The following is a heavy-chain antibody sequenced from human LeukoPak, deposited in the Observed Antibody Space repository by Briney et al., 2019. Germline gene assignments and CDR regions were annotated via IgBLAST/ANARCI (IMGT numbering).Heavy chain of an antibody. D-gene: IGHD3-16*02. CDR2: IYYSGST. V-gene: IGHV4-59*01. CDR3: ARDLGDYVWGSYRDPDAFDI. CDR1: GGSISSYY. Sequence: SETLSLTCTVSGGSISSYYWSWIRQPPGKGLEWIGYIYYSGSTNYNPSLKSRVTISVDTSKNQFSLKLSSVTAADTAVYYCARDLGDYVWGSYRDPDAFDIWGQGTMVTVSS. J-gene: IGHJ3*02.